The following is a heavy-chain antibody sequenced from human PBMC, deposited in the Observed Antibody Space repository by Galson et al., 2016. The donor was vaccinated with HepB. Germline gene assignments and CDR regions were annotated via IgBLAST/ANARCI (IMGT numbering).Heavy chain of an antibody. Sequence: SLRLSCAASGFTFSDYYMSWVRQAPGKGLEWVSYISTSGSTIYFADSVKGRFTISRDDAKNSLFLRMNSLTAEDTAVYYCAREGDGDYGSTTHFDLWGQGTLVTVSS. CDR2: ISTSGSTI. CDR1: GFTFSDYY. J-gene: IGHJ4*02. D-gene: IGHD3-10*01. V-gene: IGHV3-11*01. CDR3: AREGDGDYGSTTHFDL.